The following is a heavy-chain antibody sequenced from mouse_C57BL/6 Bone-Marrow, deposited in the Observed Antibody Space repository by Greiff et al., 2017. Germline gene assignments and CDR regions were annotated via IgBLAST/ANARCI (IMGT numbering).Heavy chain of an antibody. J-gene: IGHJ3*01. Sequence: QVQLQQPGAELVRPGTSVKLSCKASGYTFTSYWMHWVQQRPGQGLEWIGVIDPSDSYTNYNQKFKGKATLTVDTSSSTAYMQLSSLTSEDSAVYYCAGSGAYWGQGTLVTVSA. CDR1: GYTFTSYW. CDR2: IDPSDSYT. D-gene: IGHD1-1*01. CDR3: AGSGAY. V-gene: IGHV1-59*01.